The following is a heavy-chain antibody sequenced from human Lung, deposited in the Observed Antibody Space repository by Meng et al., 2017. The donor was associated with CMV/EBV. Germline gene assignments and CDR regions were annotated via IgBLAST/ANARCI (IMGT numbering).Heavy chain of an antibody. CDR1: GLTFSSHP. D-gene: IGHD6-19*01. Sequence: GXXRLSCVASGLTFSSHPMTWVRQAPGKGLEWVSSISGSGGSTYSADSVQGRFTISRDNSKNTLYLQMSALRDEDTALYYGARGGPVAGKNWFDRWGQGTLVTVSS. CDR2: ISGSGGST. CDR3: ARGGPVAGKNWFDR. J-gene: IGHJ5*02. V-gene: IGHV3-23*01.